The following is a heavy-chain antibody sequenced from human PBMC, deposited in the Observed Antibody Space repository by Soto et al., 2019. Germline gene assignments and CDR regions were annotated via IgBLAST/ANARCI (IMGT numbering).Heavy chain of an antibody. CDR3: AQAAGYISTWFFDY. Sequence: SQTLSLTCAISGDSVSSNSAAWNWIRQSPSRGLEWLGRTYYRSKWYNDYAVSVNSRITINPDTSKNQFSLQMNSVTPEDTAVYYCAQAAGYISTWFFDYWGQGALVTVSS. D-gene: IGHD6-13*01. J-gene: IGHJ4*02. V-gene: IGHV6-1*01. CDR1: GDSVSSNSAA. CDR2: TYYRSKWYN.